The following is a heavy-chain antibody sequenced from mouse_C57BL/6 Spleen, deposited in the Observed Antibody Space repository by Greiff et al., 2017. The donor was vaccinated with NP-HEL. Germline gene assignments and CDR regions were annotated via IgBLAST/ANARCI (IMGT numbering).Heavy chain of an antibody. D-gene: IGHD1-1*01. V-gene: IGHV14-1*01. Sequence: VQLQQSGAELVRPGASVKLSCTASGFNIKDYYMHWVKQRPEQGLEWIGRIDPEDGDTEYAPKFQGKATMTADTSSNTAYLQLSSLTSEDTAVYYCTHYYYGSRGYYAMDYWGQGTSVTVSS. J-gene: IGHJ4*01. CDR3: THYYYGSRGYYAMDY. CDR2: IDPEDGDT. CDR1: GFNIKDYY.